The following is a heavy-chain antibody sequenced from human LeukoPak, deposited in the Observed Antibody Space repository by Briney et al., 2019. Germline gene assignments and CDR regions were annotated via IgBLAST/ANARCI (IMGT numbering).Heavy chain of an antibody. CDR3: ARDLELGNWFDP. CDR2: IYYSGST. CDR1: GGSISSYY. D-gene: IGHD7-27*01. Sequence: SETLSLTCTVSGGSISSYYWSWIRQPPGKGLEWIGYIYYSGSTNYNPSLKSRVTISVDTSKNQFSLKLSSVTAADTAVYYCARDLELGNWFDPWGQGTLVTVSS. J-gene: IGHJ5*02. V-gene: IGHV4-59*01.